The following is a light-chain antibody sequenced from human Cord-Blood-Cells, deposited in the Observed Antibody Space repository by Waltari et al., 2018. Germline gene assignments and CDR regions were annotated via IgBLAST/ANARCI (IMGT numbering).Light chain of an antibody. J-gene: IGKJ2*01. Sequence: DIVMTQSPDSLAVSLGERATINCKSSQSVLYSSNNKNYLAWYQQKPGQPPKLLIYWASTRESGVPDRFSGSGSGTDFTLTVSSLQAEDVAVYYCQQYYSTRYISGHGTKLEIK. CDR2: WAS. CDR3: QQYYSTRYI. V-gene: IGKV4-1*01. CDR1: QSVLYSSNNKNY.